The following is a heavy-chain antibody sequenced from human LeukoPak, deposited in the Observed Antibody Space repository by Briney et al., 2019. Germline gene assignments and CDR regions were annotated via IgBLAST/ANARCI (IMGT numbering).Heavy chain of an antibody. CDR2: IWYDGSNK. CDR3: ARVAGHDIRGLITYYFDD. D-gene: IGHD3-10*01. J-gene: IGHJ4*02. V-gene: IGHV3-33*01. CDR1: GFTFRSYG. Sequence: GRSLRLSCAASGFTFRSYGMQWVRQAPGKGLEWVAIIWYDGSNKYYSDSVKGRLAISRDNSKNTLYLQMNSLRAEDTAVYYCARVAGHDIRGLITYYFDDWGQGTLVTVSS.